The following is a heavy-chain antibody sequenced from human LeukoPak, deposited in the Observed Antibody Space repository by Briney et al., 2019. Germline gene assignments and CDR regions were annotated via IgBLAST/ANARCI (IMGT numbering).Heavy chain of an antibody. Sequence: QPGGSLRLSCAASGFSFSSYAMSWVRQAPGKGLEWVSYISSSGSTIYYADSVKGRFTISRDNSKNTLYLQMNSLRAEDTAVYYCAKVPLYDSVFYFDYWGQGTLVTVSS. V-gene: IGHV3-23*01. CDR1: GFSFSSYA. CDR3: AKVPLYDSVFYFDY. J-gene: IGHJ4*02. D-gene: IGHD3-22*01. CDR2: ISSSGSTI.